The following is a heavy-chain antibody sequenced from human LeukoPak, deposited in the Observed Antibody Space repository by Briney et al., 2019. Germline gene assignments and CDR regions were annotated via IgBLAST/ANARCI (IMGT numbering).Heavy chain of an antibody. CDR2: IKPDGTEK. D-gene: IGHD2-21*01. CDR3: ARGGNSSWDY. CDR1: GFVFSNYW. V-gene: IGHV3-7*01. Sequence: GGSLRLSCAASGFVFSNYWMSWVRQAPGKGLEWVANIKPDGTEKYCVDSLKGRFTISRDNTKNSLYLQMNSLRVEDTAVYYCARGGNSSWDYWGQGTLVTVSS. J-gene: IGHJ4*02.